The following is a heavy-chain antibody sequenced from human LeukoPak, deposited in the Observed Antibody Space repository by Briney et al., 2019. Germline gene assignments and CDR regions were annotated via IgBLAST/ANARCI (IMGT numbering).Heavy chain of an antibody. J-gene: IGHJ3*02. V-gene: IGHV3-53*01. D-gene: IGHD3-22*01. CDR2: IYSGGST. Sequence: PGVSLRLSCAASGFTVSNNYMSWVRQAPGKGLEWVSVIYSGGSTYHADSVKGRFTISRDNSKNTLYLQMNSLSAEDTAMYYCARNPPYDAYAFYIWGQGTMVTVSS. CDR3: ARNPPYDAYAFYI. CDR1: GFTVSNNY.